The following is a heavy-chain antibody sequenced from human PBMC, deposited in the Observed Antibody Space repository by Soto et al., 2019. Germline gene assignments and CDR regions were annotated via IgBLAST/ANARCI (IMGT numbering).Heavy chain of an antibody. V-gene: IGHV4-4*02. CDR3: SHGQIMGRYQSELAF. J-gene: IGHJ4*02. D-gene: IGHD3-16*01. Sequence: SETLSLTCAVSGDSISSHNWWSWFRHSPGKGLEWIGEIYHTGKATYNPSLKTRVTMSVDKSKIQFSLELMSVTVAYTAVYFCSHGQIMGRYQSELAFWGRGTRVTVSS. CDR1: GDSISSHNW. CDR2: IYHTGKA.